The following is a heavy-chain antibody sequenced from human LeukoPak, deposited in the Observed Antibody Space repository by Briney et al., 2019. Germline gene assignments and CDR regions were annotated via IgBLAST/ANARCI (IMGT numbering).Heavy chain of an antibody. CDR3: ARERYSSSWYFDY. J-gene: IGHJ4*02. Sequence: PSETLSLTCTVSGGSISSYYWSWIQQPPGKGLEWIGYIYYSGSTNYNPSLKSRVTISVDTSKNQFSLKLSSVTAADTAVYYCARERYSSSWYFDYWGQGTLVTVSS. D-gene: IGHD6-13*01. CDR2: IYYSGST. CDR1: GGSISSYY. V-gene: IGHV4-59*12.